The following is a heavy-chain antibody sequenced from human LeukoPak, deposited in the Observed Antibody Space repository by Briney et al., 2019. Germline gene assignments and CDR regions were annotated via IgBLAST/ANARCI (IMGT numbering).Heavy chain of an antibody. CDR3: AKVDSSSTGY. CDR1: GFTFDDYA. CDR2: ISWNGGSL. D-gene: IGHD6-6*01. J-gene: IGHJ4*02. V-gene: IGHV3-9*01. Sequence: PGGSLRLSCAASGFTFDDYAMHWVRQAPGRGLEWVSGISWNGGSLGYADSVKGRFTISRDNAKNSLYLQMNSLRAEDTAIYYCAKVDSSSTGYWGQGTLVTVSS.